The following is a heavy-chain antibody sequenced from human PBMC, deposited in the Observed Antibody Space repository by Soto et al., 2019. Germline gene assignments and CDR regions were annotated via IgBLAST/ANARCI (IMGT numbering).Heavy chain of an antibody. CDR3: ARDLKGALDYADYTDYYYYGMDV. CDR1: GGSITSYY. D-gene: IGHD4-17*01. Sequence: PSETLSLTCNVSGGSITSYYWSWIRQPPGKGLEWIGDIYYSGGANYNPSLKSRVTMSVDTSKSQFSLKLSSVTAADTAVYFCARDLKGALDYADYTDYYYYGMDVWGQGTTVTVS. J-gene: IGHJ6*02. CDR2: IYYSGGA. V-gene: IGHV4-59*01.